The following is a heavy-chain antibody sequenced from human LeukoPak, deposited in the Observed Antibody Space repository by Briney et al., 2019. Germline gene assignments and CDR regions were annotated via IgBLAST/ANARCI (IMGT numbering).Heavy chain of an antibody. CDR2: IYYSGSN. V-gene: IGHV4-59*01. Sequence: PSETLSLTCTVSGGSISSYYWSWIRQPPGKGLEWIGYIYYSGSNNYNPSLKSRVTISVDTSKNQFSLKLSSVTAADTAVYYWARDRGQWLLNWFDPWGQGTLVTVSS. CDR1: GGSISSYY. D-gene: IGHD6-19*01. CDR3: ARDRGQWLLNWFDP. J-gene: IGHJ5*02.